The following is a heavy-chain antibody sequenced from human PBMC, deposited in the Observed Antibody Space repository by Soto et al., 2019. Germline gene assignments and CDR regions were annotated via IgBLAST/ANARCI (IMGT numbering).Heavy chain of an antibody. Sequence: PGESLKISCKGSGYTFTNYWIGWVRQMPGKGPEWMGIIYPGDSDTKYNPSFQGQVTISADKSISTAYLQWSSLKASDTAMYYCARLDGWELFNFDYWGQGTLVTVSS. CDR1: GYTFTNYW. D-gene: IGHD1-26*01. V-gene: IGHV5-51*01. J-gene: IGHJ4*02. CDR2: IYPGDSDT. CDR3: ARLDGWELFNFDY.